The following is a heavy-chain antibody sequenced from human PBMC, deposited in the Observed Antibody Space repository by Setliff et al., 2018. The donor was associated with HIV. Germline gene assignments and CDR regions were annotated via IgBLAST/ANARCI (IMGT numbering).Heavy chain of an antibody. CDR2: TIPIFGTA. CDR1: GGTFSSDA. CDR3: ARVPSARYYDSSGYYRY. V-gene: IGHV1-69*05. Sequence: SVKVSCKASGGTFSSDALSWVRQVPGQGLEWMGGTIPIFGTANYAQKFQGRVTITTDESTSTAYMELSSLRSEDTAVYYCARVPSARYYDSSGYYRYWGQGTLVTVSS. D-gene: IGHD3-22*01. J-gene: IGHJ4*02.